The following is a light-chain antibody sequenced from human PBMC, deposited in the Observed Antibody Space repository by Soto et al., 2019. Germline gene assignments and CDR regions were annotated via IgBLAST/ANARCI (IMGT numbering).Light chain of an antibody. J-gene: IGKJ1*01. Sequence: DIQMTQSPSTLSAFVGDRVTITCRASQSISSWLAWYQQKPGKAPKLLIYKASSLESGVPSRFSGSGSGTEFTLTISSLQPDDFATYYCQQYSNYWTFVQGTKVEIK. CDR2: KAS. CDR3: QQYSNYWT. CDR1: QSISSW. V-gene: IGKV1-5*03.